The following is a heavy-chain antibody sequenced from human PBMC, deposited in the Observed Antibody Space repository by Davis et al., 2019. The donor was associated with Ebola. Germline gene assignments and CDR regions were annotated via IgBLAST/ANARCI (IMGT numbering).Heavy chain of an antibody. CDR2: ISYDGSNK. D-gene: IGHD6-19*01. CDR1: GFTFSSYG. Sequence: PGGSLRLSCAASGFTFSSYGMHWVRQAPGKGLEWVAVISYDGSNKYYADSVKGRFTISRDNSKNTLYLQMNSLRAEDTAVYYCARGEVRTTYSSGWYPSFDYWGQGTLVTVSS. J-gene: IGHJ4*02. V-gene: IGHV3-30*03. CDR3: ARGEVRTTYSSGWYPSFDY.